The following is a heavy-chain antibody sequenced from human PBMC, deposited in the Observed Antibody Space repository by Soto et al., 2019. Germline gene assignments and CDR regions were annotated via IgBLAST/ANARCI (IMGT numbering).Heavy chain of an antibody. J-gene: IGHJ6*02. Sequence: QVQLVQSGAEVTKPGASVKVSCKASGYTFTSYDINWVRQATGQGLEWMGWMSPNSGATGYAQKFQGRVTMTRDTSISTVYMELSNLRSEDTTIYYCARGVDNGVDVWGQGSTVTVSS. D-gene: IGHD2-8*01. CDR2: MSPNSGAT. V-gene: IGHV1-8*01. CDR1: GYTFTSYD. CDR3: ARGVDNGVDV.